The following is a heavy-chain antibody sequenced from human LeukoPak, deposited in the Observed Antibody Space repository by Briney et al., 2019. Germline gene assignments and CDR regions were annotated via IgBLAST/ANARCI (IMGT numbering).Heavy chain of an antibody. V-gene: IGHV4-38-2*01. J-gene: IGHJ4*02. Sequence: SETLSLTCAVSGYSISSAYYWGWIRQPPGKGLEWIGSIYHSGSAYYNPSLKSRVTISVDTSKNQFSVTLSSVTAADTAVYYCASYNSGWYYFDYWGLGTLVTVSS. CDR1: GYSISSAYY. D-gene: IGHD6-19*01. CDR3: ASYNSGWYYFDY. CDR2: IYHSGSA.